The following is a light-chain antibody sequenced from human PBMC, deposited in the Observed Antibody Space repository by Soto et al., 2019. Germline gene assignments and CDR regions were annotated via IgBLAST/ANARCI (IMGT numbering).Light chain of an antibody. J-gene: IGKJ4*01. CDR1: QSLLHSNGYNY. CDR2: LGS. V-gene: IGKV2-28*01. CDR3: MQALQTPLT. Sequence: DIVMTQSPLSLAVTPGEPASISCRSSQSLLHSNGYNYFDWYLQKPGQSPQLLIYLGSNRAPGVPDRFNGSGSGTDFTLKISRVEAADVGVYYFMQALQTPLTFGGGTKVEIK.